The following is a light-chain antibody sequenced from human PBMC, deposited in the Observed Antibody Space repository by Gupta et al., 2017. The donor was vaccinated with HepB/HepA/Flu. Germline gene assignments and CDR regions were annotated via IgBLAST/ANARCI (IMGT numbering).Light chain of an antibody. V-gene: IGKV3-11*01. J-gene: IGKJ5*01. CDR1: QSVTNY. CDR2: ETS. Sequence: EILFTQSPDTLSLSPGERATLSCRASQSVTNYLTRYQQKPGQAPRLLIHETSSRAAGVPARFSGSGSGTDIARTVSRLEPGDFAVYYCQQRYNFGQGTRLDI. CDR3: QQRYN.